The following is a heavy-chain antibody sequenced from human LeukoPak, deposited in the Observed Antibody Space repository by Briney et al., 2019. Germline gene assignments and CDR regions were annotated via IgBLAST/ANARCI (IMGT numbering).Heavy chain of an antibody. CDR1: GGSFSTYY. CDR2: IHYSGQT. CDR3: ARDPGGWPDY. Sequence: SETLSLTCSVSGGSFSTYYWSWLRQPPGKRLEWIGSIHYSGQTDYNPSLKSRATISLDTSKSQFSLILRSVTAADTAMYYCARDPGGWPDYWGQGALVTVSS. V-gene: IGHV4-59*01. J-gene: IGHJ4*02. D-gene: IGHD5-24*01.